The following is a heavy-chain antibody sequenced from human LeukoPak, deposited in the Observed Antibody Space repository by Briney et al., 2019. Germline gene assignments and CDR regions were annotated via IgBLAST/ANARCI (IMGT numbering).Heavy chain of an antibody. J-gene: IGHJ3*02. D-gene: IGHD3-10*01. CDR1: GLSVSSNF. Sequence: GGSLRLSCAATGLSVSSNFMSWVRQAPGKGPEWVSVIYGGGSTYYADSVKGRFTISRDTPKNTLYLQMNSLRVEDTAVYYCAKLYSGRTFDIWGQGTMVTVSS. V-gene: IGHV3-53*01. CDR3: AKLYSGRTFDI. CDR2: IYGGGST.